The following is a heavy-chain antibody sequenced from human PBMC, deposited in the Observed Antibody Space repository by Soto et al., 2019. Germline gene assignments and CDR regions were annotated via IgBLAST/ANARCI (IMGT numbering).Heavy chain of an antibody. CDR2: INHSGST. CDR3: ARRADSITMVRGVIIKAFDI. J-gene: IGHJ3*02. D-gene: IGHD3-10*01. CDR1: GGSFSGYY. V-gene: IGHV4-34*01. Sequence: SETLSLTCAVYGGSFSGYYLSWIRQPPGKGLEWIGEINHSGSTNYNPSLKSRVTISVDTSKNQFSLKLSSVTAADTAVYYCARRADSITMVRGVIIKAFDIWGQGTMVTVSS.